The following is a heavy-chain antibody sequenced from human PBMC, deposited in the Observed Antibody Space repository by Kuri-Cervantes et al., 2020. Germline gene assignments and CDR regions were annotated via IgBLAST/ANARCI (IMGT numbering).Heavy chain of an antibody. Sequence: GESLKISCAASGFTFSGSAMHWVRQASGKGLEWVGRIRSKANSYATAYAASVKGRFTISRDDSKNTAYLQMNSLKTEDTAVYYCARSQQLDPPNYYYYGMDVWGQGTTVTVSS. CDR1: GFTFSGSA. CDR2: IRSKANSYAT. CDR3: ARSQQLDPPNYYYYGMDV. J-gene: IGHJ6*02. V-gene: IGHV3-73*01. D-gene: IGHD6-13*01.